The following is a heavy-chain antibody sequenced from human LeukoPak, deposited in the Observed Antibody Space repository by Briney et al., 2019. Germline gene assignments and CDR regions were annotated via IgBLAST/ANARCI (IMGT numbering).Heavy chain of an antibody. CDR3: ARRGWGYMVRVNYFDY. V-gene: IGHV4-39*07. J-gene: IGHJ4*02. CDR1: GGSISSSNYY. Sequence: SETLSLTCTVSGGSISSSNYYWGWIRQPPGKGLEWIGSIYYSGSTYYNPSLKSRVTISVDTSKNQFSLKLSSVTAADTAVYYCARRGWGYMVRVNYFDYWGQGTLVTVSS. D-gene: IGHD3-10*01. CDR2: IYYSGST.